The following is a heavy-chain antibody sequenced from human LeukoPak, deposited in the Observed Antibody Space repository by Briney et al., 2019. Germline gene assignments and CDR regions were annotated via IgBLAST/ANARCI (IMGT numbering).Heavy chain of an antibody. CDR3: AKDHPIFGVVIEDFDY. CDR1: GFTFSSYA. V-gene: IGHV3-23*01. Sequence: GGSLRLSCAASGFTFSSYAMSWVRQAPGKGLEWVSAISGSGGSTYYADSVKGRFTISRDNSKNTLYLQMNSLRAEDTAVYYCAKDHPIFGVVIEDFDYWGQGTLVTVSS. CDR2: ISGSGGST. J-gene: IGHJ4*02. D-gene: IGHD3-3*01.